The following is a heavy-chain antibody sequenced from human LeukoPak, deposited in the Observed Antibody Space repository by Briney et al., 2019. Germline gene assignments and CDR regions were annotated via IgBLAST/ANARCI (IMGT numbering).Heavy chain of an antibody. D-gene: IGHD5-18*01. CDR1: GYSISSGYY. V-gene: IGHV4-38-2*02. CDR2: IYHSGST. Sequence: SETLSLTCTVSGYSISSGYYWGWIRQPPGKGLEWIGSIYHSGSTYYNPSLKSRVTISVDTSKNQFSLKLSSMTAADTAVYYCARVFGYSYGFDYWGQGTLVTVSS. J-gene: IGHJ4*02. CDR3: ARVFGYSYGFDY.